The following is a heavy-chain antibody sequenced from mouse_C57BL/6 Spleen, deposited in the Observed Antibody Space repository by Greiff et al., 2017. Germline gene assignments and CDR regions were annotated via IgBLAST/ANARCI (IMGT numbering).Heavy chain of an antibody. D-gene: IGHD1-1*01. CDR3: AREVMDTTVVGY. J-gene: IGHJ2*01. CDR2: IHPNSGST. V-gene: IGHV1-64*01. Sequence: QVHVKQPGAELVKPGASVKLSCKASGYTFTSYWMHWVKQRPGQGLEWIGMIHPNSGSTNYNEKFKSKATLTVDKSSSTAYMQLSSLTSEDSAVYYCAREVMDTTVVGYWGQGTTLTVSS. CDR1: GYTFTSYW.